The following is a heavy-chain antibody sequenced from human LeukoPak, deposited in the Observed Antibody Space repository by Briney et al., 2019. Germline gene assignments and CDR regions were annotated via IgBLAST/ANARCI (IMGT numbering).Heavy chain of an antibody. CDR2: ISAYNGNT. J-gene: IGHJ5*02. CDR3: ARTITMVRGVIVDP. V-gene: IGHV1-18*01. D-gene: IGHD3-10*01. Sequence: PGASVKVSCTASGYTFTSYGISWVRQAPGQGLEWMGWISAYNGNTNYAQKLQGRVTMTTDTSTSTAYMEPRSLRSDDTAVYYCARTITMVRGVIVDPWGQGTLVTVSS. CDR1: GYTFTSYG.